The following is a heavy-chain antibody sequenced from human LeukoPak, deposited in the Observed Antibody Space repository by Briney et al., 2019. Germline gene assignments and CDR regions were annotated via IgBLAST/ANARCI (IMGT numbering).Heavy chain of an antibody. CDR3: ARGLLDGYTHPAAFDI. Sequence: SETLSLTCTVSGGSISSYCWSWIRQPPGKGLEWIGYIYYSGSTNYNPSLKSRVTISVDTSKNQFSLKLSSVTAADTAVYYCARGLLDGYTHPAAFDIWGQGTMVTVSS. D-gene: IGHD5-24*01. V-gene: IGHV4-59*01. J-gene: IGHJ3*02. CDR1: GGSISSYC. CDR2: IYYSGST.